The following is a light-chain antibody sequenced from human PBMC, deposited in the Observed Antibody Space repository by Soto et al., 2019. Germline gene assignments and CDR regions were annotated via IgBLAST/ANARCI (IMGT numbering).Light chain of an antibody. CDR2: DVN. J-gene: IGLJ1*01. V-gene: IGLV2-14*03. CDR3: SSYTSSSTLFYV. Sequence: QSALTQPASVSGSPGQSITISCTGSSSDVGGYNSVSWYQQHPGKAPKLMIYDVNYRPSGVSIRFSGSKSGNTASLTISGLQAEDEADYYCSSYTSSSTLFYVFGTGTKLTVL. CDR1: SSDVGGYNS.